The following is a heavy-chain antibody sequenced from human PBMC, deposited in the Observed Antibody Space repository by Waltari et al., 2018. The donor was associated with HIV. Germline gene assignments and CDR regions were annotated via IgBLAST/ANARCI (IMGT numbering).Heavy chain of an antibody. J-gene: IGHJ2*01. CDR1: GGSVSSYY. D-gene: IGHD3-22*01. V-gene: IGHV4-59*02. CDR3: ARGRHSSGYSLWYFDL. CDR2: IYNSGST. Sequence: QVQLQESGPGLVKPSETLSLTCTVSGGSVSSYYWNWFRQPPGKGLEWIAYIYNSGSTNYNPTLKSRVTISVDTSKNQFSLERSSVTAADTAVYYCARGRHSSGYSLWYFDLWGRGTLVTVSS.